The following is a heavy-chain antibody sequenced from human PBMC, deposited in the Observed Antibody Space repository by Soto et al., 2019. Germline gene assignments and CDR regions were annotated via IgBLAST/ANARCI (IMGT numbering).Heavy chain of an antibody. J-gene: IGHJ4*02. CDR3: ASATYYDFWSSYYSPDY. CDR1: GGSVSSGSYY. CDR2: IYYSGST. V-gene: IGHV4-61*01. Sequence: SETLSLTCTVSGGSVSSGSYYWNCILQPPGKGLEWIGYIYYSGSTNYNPSLKCRVTISVDTSKNQFSLKLSSVTAADTAVYYCASATYYDFWSSYYSPDYWGQGTLVTVS. D-gene: IGHD3-3*01.